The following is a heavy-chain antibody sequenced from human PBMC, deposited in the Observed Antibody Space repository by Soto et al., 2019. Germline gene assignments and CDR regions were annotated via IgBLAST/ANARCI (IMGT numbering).Heavy chain of an antibody. Sequence: SETLSLTCTVSGGSISSGGYYWSWIRQHPGKGLEWIGYIYYSGSTYYNPSLKSRVTISVDTSKNQFSLKLSSVTAADTAVYYCARDLDSSGCFDYWGQGTLVTVSS. D-gene: IGHD3-22*01. CDR3: ARDLDSSGCFDY. CDR2: IYYSGST. V-gene: IGHV4-31*03. CDR1: GGSISSGGYY. J-gene: IGHJ4*02.